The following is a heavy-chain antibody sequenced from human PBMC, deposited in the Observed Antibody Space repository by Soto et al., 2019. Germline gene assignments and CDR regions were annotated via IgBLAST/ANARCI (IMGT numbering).Heavy chain of an antibody. J-gene: IGHJ6*02. CDR3: ARSSGTYPPSRYYYGLDV. CDR1: GYTFTSYG. Sequence: GPEVKKPEASVKVSCKASGYTFTSYGFSWVRQAPGQGLEWMGWISAYNGDTNYPQKFQARVTMTTDTSTSTAYLDLRSLRSDDTAVYYCARSSGTYPPSRYYYGLDVWGQGTTVTVSS. CDR2: ISAYNGDT. D-gene: IGHD1-26*01. V-gene: IGHV1-18*01.